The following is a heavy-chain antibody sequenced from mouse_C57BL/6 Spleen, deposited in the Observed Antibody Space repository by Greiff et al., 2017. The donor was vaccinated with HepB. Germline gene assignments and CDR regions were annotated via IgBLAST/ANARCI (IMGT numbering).Heavy chain of an antibody. CDR3: ARKVNWDY. CDR1: GYTFTSYT. Sequence: VQLQQSGAELARPGASVKMSCKASGYTFTSYTLHWVKQRPGQGLEWIGYINPSSGYTKYNQKFKDKSTLPADKSSSTAYMQLSSLTSEDSAVYYCARKVNWDYWGQGTTLTVSS. J-gene: IGHJ2*01. CDR2: INPSSGYT. V-gene: IGHV1-4*01. D-gene: IGHD4-1*01.